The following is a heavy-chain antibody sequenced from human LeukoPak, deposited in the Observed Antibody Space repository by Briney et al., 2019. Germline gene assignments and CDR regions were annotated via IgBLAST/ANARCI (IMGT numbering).Heavy chain of an antibody. D-gene: IGHD3-22*01. J-gene: IGHJ4*02. Sequence: SETLSLTCTVSGGSISSSSYYWSWIRQPAGKGLEWIGRIYTSGSTNYNPSLKSRVTISVDTSKNQFSLKLSSVTAADTAVYYCAREGVYYDSIDYWGQGTLVTVSS. CDR2: IYTSGST. V-gene: IGHV4-61*02. CDR1: GGSISSSSYY. CDR3: AREGVYYDSIDY.